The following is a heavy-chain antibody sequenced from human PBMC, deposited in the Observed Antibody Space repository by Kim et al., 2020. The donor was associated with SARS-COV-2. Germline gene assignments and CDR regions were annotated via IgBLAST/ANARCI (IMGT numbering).Heavy chain of an antibody. CDR1: GGSISSSSYY. CDR2: IYYSGST. J-gene: IGHJ6*02. Sequence: SETLSLTCTVSGGSISSSSYYWGWIRQPPGKGLEWIGSIYYSGSTYYNPSLKSRVTISVDTSKNQFSLKLSSVTAADTAVYYCARGRSSWYSYYYYYGMDVWGQGTTVTVSS. V-gene: IGHV4-39*01. CDR3: ARGRSSWYSYYYYYGMDV. D-gene: IGHD6-13*01.